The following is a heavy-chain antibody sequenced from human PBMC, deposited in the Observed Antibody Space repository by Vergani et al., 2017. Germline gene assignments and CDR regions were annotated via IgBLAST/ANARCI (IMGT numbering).Heavy chain of an antibody. V-gene: IGHV4-34*02. CDR3: ARGKGRYSYYYYGMDV. J-gene: IGHJ6*02. Sequence: QVQLRQWGAGLVKPSETLSLTCGIYGDSLRGHYWSWIRQSPGKGLEWIGQINHSGSTNYNPSLKSRVTISVDTSKNQFSLKLSSVTAADTAVYYCARGKGRYSYYYYGMDVWGQGTTVTVSS. D-gene: IGHD5-18*01. CDR1: GDSLRGHY. CDR2: INHSGST.